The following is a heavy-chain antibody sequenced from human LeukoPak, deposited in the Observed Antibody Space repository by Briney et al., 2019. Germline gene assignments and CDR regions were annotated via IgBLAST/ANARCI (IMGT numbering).Heavy chain of an antibody. J-gene: IGHJ4*02. CDR2: IYPADSDT. D-gene: IGHD2-2*03. CDR3: ARLDIRVRGSADC. V-gene: IGHV5-51*01. Sequence: GESLKISCKGSGYTFITYWIGWVRQMPGKGLEWMGIIYPADSDTRYSPSFQGQVTISADKSISTAYLQWSSLKASDTAMYYCARLDIRVRGSADCWGQGTLVTVSS. CDR1: GYTFITYW.